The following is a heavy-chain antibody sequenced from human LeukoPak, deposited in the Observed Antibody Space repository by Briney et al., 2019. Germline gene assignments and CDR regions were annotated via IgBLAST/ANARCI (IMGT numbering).Heavy chain of an antibody. J-gene: IGHJ4*02. CDR2: ISGDSATP. V-gene: IGHV3-23*01. D-gene: IGHD6-13*01. CDR3: AKVGSSTWYMYYFDY. Sequence: GGSLRLSCAASGFAFNIYAMSWVRQAPGKGLEWVSTISGDSATPYFADSVKGRFTISRDNSKNTLYLQMNSLRVEDTAVYYCAKVGSSTWYMYYFDYWGQGALVTVSS. CDR1: GFAFNIYA.